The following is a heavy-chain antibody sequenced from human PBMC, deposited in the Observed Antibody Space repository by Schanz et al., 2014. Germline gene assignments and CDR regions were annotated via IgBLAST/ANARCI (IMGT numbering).Heavy chain of an antibody. Sequence: QVQLVQSGAEVKKPGSSVKVSCKASGGTFSSSTLTWVRQAPGQGLEWMGRIIPILDKTNYAQKFQGRVTMTADKSTSTVYMEVSGLRSEDTAVYYCARGSLAGYVALLMAANDYWGQGTLVTVSS. V-gene: IGHV1-69*08. CDR2: IIPILDKT. CDR1: GGTFSSST. D-gene: IGHD2-15*01. CDR3: ARGSLAGYVALLMAANDY. J-gene: IGHJ4*02.